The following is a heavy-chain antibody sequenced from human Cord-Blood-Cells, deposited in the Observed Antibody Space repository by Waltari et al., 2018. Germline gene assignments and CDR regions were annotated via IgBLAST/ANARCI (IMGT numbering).Heavy chain of an antibody. J-gene: IGHJ4*02. CDR3: AKAPIGIAAAGHFDY. V-gene: IGHV3-9*03. D-gene: IGHD6-13*01. Sequence: EVQLVESGGGLVQPGRSLRLSCAASGFTFDDYAMHWVRQAPGKGLEWVSGISWNSGSIGYADSLKGRFNISRDNAKNSLYLQMNSLRAEDMALYYCAKAPIGIAAAGHFDYWGQGTLVTVSS. CDR2: ISWNSGSI. CDR1: GFTFDDYA.